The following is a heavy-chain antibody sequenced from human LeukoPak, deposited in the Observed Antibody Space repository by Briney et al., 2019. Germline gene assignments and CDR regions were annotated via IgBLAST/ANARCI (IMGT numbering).Heavy chain of an antibody. Sequence: SETLSLTCTVAGGSISSYYWSWIRQPAGKGLEWIGRIYTSGSTNYNPSLKSRVTLSVDTSKNQFSLKPSSVTAADTAVYYCATWDSGRYSQIDNWGQGTLVTVSS. J-gene: IGHJ4*02. V-gene: IGHV4-4*07. CDR2: IYTSGST. D-gene: IGHD1-26*01. CDR1: GGSISSYY. CDR3: ATWDSGRYSQIDN.